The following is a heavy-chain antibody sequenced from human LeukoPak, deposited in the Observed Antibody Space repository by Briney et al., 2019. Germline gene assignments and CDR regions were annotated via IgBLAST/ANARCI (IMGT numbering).Heavy chain of an antibody. CDR3: ARDPGYNYGFDY. CDR1: GFPVSDNY. J-gene: IGHJ4*02. Sequence: GGSLRLSCAASGFPVSDNYMSWVRQAPGKGLEWVSLIYSDGTTYYADSVKGRFTISRDNSKNSLYLQMNSLRAEDTAVYYCARDPGYNYGFDYWGQGTLVTVSS. D-gene: IGHD5-18*01. CDR2: IYSDGTT. V-gene: IGHV3-66*01.